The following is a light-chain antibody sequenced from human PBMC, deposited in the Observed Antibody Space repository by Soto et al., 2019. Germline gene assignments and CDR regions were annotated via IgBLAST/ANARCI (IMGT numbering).Light chain of an antibody. CDR1: QSISSSY. J-gene: IGKJ3*01. Sequence: EIVLTQSPGTLSLSPGERATLSCRASQSISSSYLAWYQQKPGQAPRLLVYGASSRATGIPDRFSGSGSGTDFTLTISRLEPEDFAVDYCQQSGSSRFTFGPVTKVDIK. V-gene: IGKV3-20*01. CDR2: GAS. CDR3: QQSGSSRFT.